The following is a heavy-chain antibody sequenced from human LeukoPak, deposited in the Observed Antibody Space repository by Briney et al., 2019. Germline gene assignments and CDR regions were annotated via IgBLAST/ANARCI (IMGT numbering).Heavy chain of an antibody. CDR1: GFTFSSYA. J-gene: IGHJ5*02. Sequence: QPGGSLRLSCAASGFTFSSYAMSWVRQAPGKVLEWVSAISGSGGSTYYEDSVKGRFTISRDNSKNTQYLQMSSLRDEDTAVYYCAKDGTGYCSGGTCFSVCFDPWGQGTMVTVSS. CDR2: ISGSGGST. CDR3: AKDGTGYCSGGTCFSVCFDP. D-gene: IGHD2-15*01. V-gene: IGHV3-23*01.